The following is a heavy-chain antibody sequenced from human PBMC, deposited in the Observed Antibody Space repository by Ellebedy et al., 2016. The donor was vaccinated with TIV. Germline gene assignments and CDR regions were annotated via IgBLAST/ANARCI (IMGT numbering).Heavy chain of an antibody. Sequence: KVSCKGSGYSFTSYWIAWVRQLPGKGLEWMGIIHPGYSDTRYSPSFQGQVPLSADKPINTAYLQWSSLKASDTAMYYCARQMYYSGSGSYSYNWFDPWGQGTLVTVSS. D-gene: IGHD3-10*01. CDR2: IHPGYSDT. CDR1: GYSFTSYW. CDR3: ARQMYYSGSGSYSYNWFDP. J-gene: IGHJ5*02. V-gene: IGHV5-51*01.